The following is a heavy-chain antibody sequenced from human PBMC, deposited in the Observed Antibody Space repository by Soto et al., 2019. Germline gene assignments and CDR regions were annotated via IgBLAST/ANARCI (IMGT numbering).Heavy chain of an antibody. J-gene: IGHJ5*02. Sequence: GGSLRLSCAASGFTLSSYSMNWVRQAPGKGLEWVSSISSSSGYIYYADSVKGRFTISRDNAKNSLYLQMNSLRAEDTAVYYCARAVAAAGTSWFDPWGQGTLVTVSS. CDR2: ISSSSGYI. V-gene: IGHV3-21*01. CDR1: GFTLSSYS. CDR3: ARAVAAAGTSWFDP. D-gene: IGHD6-13*01.